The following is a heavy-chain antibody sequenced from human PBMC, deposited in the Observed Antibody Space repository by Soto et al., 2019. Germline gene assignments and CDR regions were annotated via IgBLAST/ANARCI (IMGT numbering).Heavy chain of an antibody. Sequence: EVQLLESGGGLVQPGGSLRLSCAASGFTFSSYWMHWVRQAPGKGLMWVSRINTDGSSTSYADSVKGRFTISRDNAKNTLYLQMNSLRAEDTAVYYCARGVGVVVAGGLDYWGQGTLVTVSS. D-gene: IGHD6-19*01. CDR2: INTDGSST. CDR1: GFTFSSYW. J-gene: IGHJ4*02. V-gene: IGHV3-74*01. CDR3: ARGVGVVVAGGLDY.